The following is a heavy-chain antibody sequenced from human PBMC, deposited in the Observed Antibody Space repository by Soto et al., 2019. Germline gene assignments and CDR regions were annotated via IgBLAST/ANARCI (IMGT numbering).Heavy chain of an antibody. CDR3: ARLPRDCNKTSGYYADH. CDR1: GYDFNTNW. Sequence: GESLKISCRGSGYDFNTNWFDWVRQLPGRGLEWVGIMYPGDSDTRLHPSLQGHVTLSADVTVSTAFLQWRTLKTSDSGMYFCARLPRDCNKTSGYYADHWGQGASVSVS. CDR2: MYPGDSDT. J-gene: IGHJ4*02. D-gene: IGHD3-22*01. V-gene: IGHV5-51*01.